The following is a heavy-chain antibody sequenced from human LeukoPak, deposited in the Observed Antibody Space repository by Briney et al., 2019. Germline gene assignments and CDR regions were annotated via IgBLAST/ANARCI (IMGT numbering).Heavy chain of an antibody. CDR1: GFTVGDYA. D-gene: IGHD5-12*01. J-gene: IGHJ4*02. V-gene: IGHV3-49*04. CDR3: TRGARGYAEPFFDY. CDR2: IRSKAHGGTT. Sequence: GGSLRLSCTASGFTVGDYAMRWVRQAPGKGREGGGVIRSKAHGGTTEYAASVNGRFTISRDDSKSIAYLQMNSLKTEDTAVYYCTRGARGYAEPFFDYWGQGTLVTVSS.